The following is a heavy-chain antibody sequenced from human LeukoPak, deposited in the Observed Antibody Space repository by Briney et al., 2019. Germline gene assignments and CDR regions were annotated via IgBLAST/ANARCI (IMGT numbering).Heavy chain of an antibody. V-gene: IGHV4-59*01. Sequence: SETLSLTCTVSGGSISSYYWSWIRQPPGKGLEWIGYFYYSGSTNYNPSLKSRVSISVDTSKNQFSLKLSSVTTADTAVYYCARGDMTTVTTMGYWGQGTLVTVSS. J-gene: IGHJ4*02. CDR2: FYYSGST. CDR1: GGSISSYY. CDR3: ARGDMTTVTTMGY. D-gene: IGHD4-17*01.